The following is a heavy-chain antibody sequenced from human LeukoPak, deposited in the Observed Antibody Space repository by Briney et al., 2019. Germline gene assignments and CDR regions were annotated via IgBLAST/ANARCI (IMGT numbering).Heavy chain of an antibody. Sequence: GGSLRLSCAASGFTFSSYGMHWVRQAPGKGLEWVAVIWYDGSNKYYADSVKGRFTISRDNSKNTLYLQMNSLRAEDTAMYYCAKKRDAFDIWGQGTVVAVSS. J-gene: IGHJ3*02. D-gene: IGHD5-24*01. V-gene: IGHV3-33*06. CDR2: IWYDGSNK. CDR3: AKKRDAFDI. CDR1: GFTFSSYG.